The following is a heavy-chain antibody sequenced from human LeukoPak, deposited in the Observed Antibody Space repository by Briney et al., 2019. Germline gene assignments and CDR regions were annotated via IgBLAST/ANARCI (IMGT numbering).Heavy chain of an antibody. J-gene: IGHJ4*02. V-gene: IGHV3-64*01. CDR1: GFTFSSYA. CDR2: ISSNGATT. D-gene: IGHD5-18*01. Sequence: GGSLRLSCAASGFTFSSYAMYWVRQAPGKGLEYVSGISSNGATTYYANSVKGRFTISRDNSKNTLYLQMGSLRAEDMAVYYCARRGYNYGFDYSSQGTLVTVSS. CDR3: ARRGYNYGFDY.